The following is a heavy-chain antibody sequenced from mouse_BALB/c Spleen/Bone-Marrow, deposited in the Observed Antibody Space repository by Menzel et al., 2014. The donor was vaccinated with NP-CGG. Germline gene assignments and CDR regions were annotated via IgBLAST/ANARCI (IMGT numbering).Heavy chain of an antibody. J-gene: IGHJ4*01. CDR1: GFSLTSYG. D-gene: IGHD2-2*01. V-gene: IGHV2-2*02. CDR3: ARRLRYYAMDY. Sequence: LQESGPGLVQPSQRLSIPCTVSGFSLTSYGVHWVRQSPGKGLEWLGVIWSGGSTDYNAAFISRLSTSKDNSKSQVFFKMNSLQANDTAIYYCARRLRYYAMDYWGQGTSVTVSS. CDR2: IWSGGST.